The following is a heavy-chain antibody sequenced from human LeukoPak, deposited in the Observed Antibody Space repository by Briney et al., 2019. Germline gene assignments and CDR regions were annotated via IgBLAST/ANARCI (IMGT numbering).Heavy chain of an antibody. D-gene: IGHD2-2*01. CDR3: ATAAALDY. V-gene: IGHV3-74*01. CDR1: GFTFSSYW. J-gene: IGHJ4*02. CDR2: INVDGGTT. Sequence: GGSLRLSCAASGFTFSSYWMHWVRQAPGKGLVWVSRINVDGGTTTYVDSVKGRFTISRDNAKNMLYLQMNSLRAEDTAVYYCATAAALDYWGQGTLVTVSS.